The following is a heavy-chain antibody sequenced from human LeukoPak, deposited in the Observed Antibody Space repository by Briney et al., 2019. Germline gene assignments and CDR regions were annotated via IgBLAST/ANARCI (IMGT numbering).Heavy chain of an antibody. CDR2: IGNNGGGI. J-gene: IGHJ4*02. CDR3: AIDPNWGTHS. V-gene: IGHV3-23*01. CDR1: GFTFGTYS. D-gene: IGHD7-27*01. Sequence: GGSLRLSCAASGFTFGTYSMYWVRHPPGKRLEWVSIIGNNGGGIHYADSVKGRFTISRDNLKNALYLQMNSLRVEDTAVYSCAIDPNWGTHSWGQGVLVTVSS.